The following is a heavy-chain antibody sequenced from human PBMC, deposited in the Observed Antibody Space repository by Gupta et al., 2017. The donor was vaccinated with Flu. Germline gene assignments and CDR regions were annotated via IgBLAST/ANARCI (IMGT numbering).Heavy chain of an antibody. Sequence: QVQLQESGPGLVKPSETLSLTCAVSGYSISSGYYWGWIRQPPGKGLEWIGSIYHSGSTYYNPSLKSRVTISVDTSKNQFSLKLSSVTAADTAVYYCARAFGRDDYYDSSGYNDPAFYFDYWDQGTLVTVSS. D-gene: IGHD3-22*01. V-gene: IGHV4-38-2*01. J-gene: IGHJ4*02. CDR2: IYHSGST. CDR1: GYSISSGYY. CDR3: ARAFGRDDYYDSSGYNDPAFYFDY.